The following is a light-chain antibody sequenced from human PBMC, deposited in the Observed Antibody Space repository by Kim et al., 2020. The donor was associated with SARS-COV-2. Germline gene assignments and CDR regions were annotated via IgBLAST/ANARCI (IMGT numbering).Light chain of an antibody. CDR1: KLGDEF. Sequence: VSQGQTASISCSGDKLGDEFACWYQQKPGQSPVLVIYQDTKRPSGIPERFSGSNSGNTATLTISGTQAMDEADYYCQAWDTSTAVFGGGTQLTVL. V-gene: IGLV3-1*01. J-gene: IGLJ3*02. CDR3: QAWDTSTAV. CDR2: QDT.